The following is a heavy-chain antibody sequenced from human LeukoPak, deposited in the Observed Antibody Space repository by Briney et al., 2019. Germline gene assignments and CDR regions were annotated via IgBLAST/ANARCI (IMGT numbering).Heavy chain of an antibody. J-gene: IGHJ4*02. CDR2: MYYSGST. D-gene: IGHD2-15*01. V-gene: IGHV4-61*01. Sequence: SETLSLTCIVSGGSVSSASNYWSWIRQPPGKGLEWIGYMYYSGSTSYNPSLKSRVTISADTSKNQFSLKLSSVTAADTAAYYCAGDPGYCSGGSCGNFDYWGQGTLVTVSS. CDR1: GGSVSSASNY. CDR3: AGDPGYCSGGSCGNFDY.